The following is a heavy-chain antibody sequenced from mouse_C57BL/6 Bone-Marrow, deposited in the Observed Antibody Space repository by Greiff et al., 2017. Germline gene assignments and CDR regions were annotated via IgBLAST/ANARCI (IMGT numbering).Heavy chain of an antibody. CDR1: GYSFTDYN. J-gene: IGHJ4*01. CDR3: FITTDYAMDY. D-gene: IGHD1-1*01. CDR2: INPNYGTT. Sequence: LVESGPELVKPGASVKISCKASGYSFTDYNMNWVKQSNGKSLEWIGVINPNYGTTSYNQKFKGKATLTVDQSSSTAYMQLNSLTSEDSAVYYSFITTDYAMDYWGQGTSVTVSS. V-gene: IGHV1-39*01.